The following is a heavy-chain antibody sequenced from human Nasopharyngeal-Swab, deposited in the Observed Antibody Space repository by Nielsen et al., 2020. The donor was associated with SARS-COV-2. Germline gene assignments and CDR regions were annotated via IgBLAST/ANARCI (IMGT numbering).Heavy chain of an antibody. D-gene: IGHD5-18*01. CDR1: GFTFSSYG. CDR3: TRGGYTHSMDV. J-gene: IGHJ6*02. V-gene: IGHV3-33*01. Sequence: GGSLRLSCAASGFTFSSYGMHWVRQAPGKGLEWVASIWYDGSDKYYADSVKGRFTISRDNAKNTLSLQMNSLRDEDSAMYYCTRGGYTHSMDVWGQGTTVTVSS. CDR2: IWYDGSDK.